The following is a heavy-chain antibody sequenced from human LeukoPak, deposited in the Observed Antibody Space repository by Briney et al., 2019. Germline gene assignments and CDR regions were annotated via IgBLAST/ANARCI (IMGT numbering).Heavy chain of an antibody. V-gene: IGHV4-34*01. D-gene: IGHD3-9*01. CDR3: ARGIYDILTGYYPIIGPSTGGAFDI. Sequence: SETLSLTCAVYGGSFSGYYWSWIRQPPGKGLEWIGEINHSGSTNYNPSLKSRVTISVDTSKNQSSLKLSSVTAADTAVYYCARGIYDILTGYYPIIGPSTGGAFDIWGQGTMVTVSS. CDR2: INHSGST. CDR1: GGSFSGYY. J-gene: IGHJ3*02.